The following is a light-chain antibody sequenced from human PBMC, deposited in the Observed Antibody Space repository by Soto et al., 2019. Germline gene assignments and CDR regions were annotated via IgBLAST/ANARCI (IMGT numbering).Light chain of an antibody. V-gene: IGLV1-40*01. CDR2: DNS. CDR1: SSNLGAGYD. J-gene: IGLJ1*01. Sequence: QSVLTQPPSVSGAPGQTVTISCTGSSSNLGAGYDVHWYQQLPGTAPKLFIYDNSNRTSGVPDRFSGSKSGTSASLAITGLQAEYEADYYCQSYDSRVSNSYVFGTGTKLTVL. CDR3: QSYDSRVSNSYV.